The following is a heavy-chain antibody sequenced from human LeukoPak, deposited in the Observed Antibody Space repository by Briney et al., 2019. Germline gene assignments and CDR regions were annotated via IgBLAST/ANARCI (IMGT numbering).Heavy chain of an antibody. J-gene: IGHJ4*02. CDR1: GFTFSSYW. CDR3: ARGAGWPN. Sequence: PGGSLRLSCAVSGFTFSSYWMNWVRQAPGKGLEWVANINQNGRDKYYVESVKGRFTISRDNAKNSLYLQMNGLRDEDTAVYYCARGAGWPNWGQGTLVTVSS. D-gene: IGHD6-19*01. CDR2: INQNGRDK. V-gene: IGHV3-7*01.